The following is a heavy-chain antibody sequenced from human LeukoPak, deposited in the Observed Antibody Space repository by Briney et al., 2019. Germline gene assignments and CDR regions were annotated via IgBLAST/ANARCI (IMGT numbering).Heavy chain of an antibody. V-gene: IGHV4-34*01. J-gene: IGHJ1*01. CDR3: ARARTYSSSSGGYFQH. CDR1: GGSFSGYY. D-gene: IGHD6-6*01. Sequence: ASETLSLTCAVYGGSFSGYYWSWIRQPPGKGLEWIGEINHSGSTNYNPSLKSRVTISVDTSKNQFSLQLNSVTPEDTAVYYCARARTYSSSSGGYFQHWGQGTLVTVSS. CDR2: INHSGST.